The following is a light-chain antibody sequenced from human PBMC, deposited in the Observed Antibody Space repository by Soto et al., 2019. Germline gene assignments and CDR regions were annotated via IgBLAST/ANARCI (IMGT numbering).Light chain of an antibody. CDR3: CSYVGKSV. CDR2: DVS. Sequence: QSALTQPRSVSGSPGQSVTISCTGTSSDIGTYNYVSWYQHHPGNAPKLMIYDVSKRPSGVPDRFSGSKSGNTASLTISGLQPEDEADYYCCSYVGKSVFGTGTKVTVL. CDR1: SSDIGTYNY. V-gene: IGLV2-11*01. J-gene: IGLJ1*01.